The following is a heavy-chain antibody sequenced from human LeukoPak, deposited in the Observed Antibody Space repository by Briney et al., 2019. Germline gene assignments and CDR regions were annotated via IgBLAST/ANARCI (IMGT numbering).Heavy chain of an antibody. CDR3: ARFCSSTSRYWHGMDV. D-gene: IGHD2-2*01. CDR2: MNPNSGNT. Sequence: ASVKVSCKASGYTFTSYDINWVRQATGQGLEWMGWMNPNSGNTGYAQKFQGRVTMTRNTSISTAYMELSSLRSEDTAVYYCARFCSSTSRYWHGMDVWGQGTTVTVSS. CDR1: GYTFTSYD. J-gene: IGHJ6*02. V-gene: IGHV1-8*01.